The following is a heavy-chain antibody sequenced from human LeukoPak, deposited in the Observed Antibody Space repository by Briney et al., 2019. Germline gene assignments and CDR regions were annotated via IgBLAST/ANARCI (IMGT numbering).Heavy chain of an antibody. D-gene: IGHD3-10*01. V-gene: IGHV3-30*04. Sequence: GGSLRLSCAASGFTFSSYATHWVRQAPGKGLEWVAVISYDGSNKYYADSVKGRFTISRDNSKNTLYLQMNSLRAEDTAVYYCASLPPMVRGVIPDWGQGTLVTVSS. CDR3: ASLPPMVRGVIPD. J-gene: IGHJ4*02. CDR1: GFTFSSYA. CDR2: ISYDGSNK.